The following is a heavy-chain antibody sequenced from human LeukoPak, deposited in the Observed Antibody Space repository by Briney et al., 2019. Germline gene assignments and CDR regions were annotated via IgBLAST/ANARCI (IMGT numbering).Heavy chain of an antibody. V-gene: IGHV3-21*01. J-gene: IGHJ4*02. CDR2: ISSSSSYI. CDR1: GFTFSSYS. D-gene: IGHD6-6*01. Sequence: KSGGSLRLSCAASGFTFSSYSRNWVRQAPGKGLEWVSSISSSSSYIYYADSVKGRFTISRDNAKNSLYLQMNSLRAEDTAVYYCARGLSIAARQEIDYWGQGTLVTVSS. CDR3: ARGLSIAARQEIDY.